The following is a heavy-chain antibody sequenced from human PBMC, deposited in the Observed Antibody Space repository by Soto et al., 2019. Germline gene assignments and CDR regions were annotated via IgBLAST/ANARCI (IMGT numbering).Heavy chain of an antibody. D-gene: IGHD3-9*01. CDR2: MSGGATNT. CDR1: GFTSGDYA. J-gene: IGHJ4*02. CDR3: ARGGATYGLLTHDY. V-gene: IGHV3-23*01. Sequence: PGRSLRPSCPASGFTSGDYATGWVRQAPGKGLEWVATMSGGATNTYYTDSVKGRFAISRDNPRDTLYLQMNSLTAEDTAVYYCARGGATYGLLTHDYWGQGTLVTVSS.